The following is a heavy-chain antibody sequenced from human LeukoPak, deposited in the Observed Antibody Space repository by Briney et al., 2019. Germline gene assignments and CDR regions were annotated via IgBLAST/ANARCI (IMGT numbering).Heavy chain of an antibody. V-gene: IGHV1-2*02. CDR1: GYTFSGYY. Sequence: ASVKVSCKASGYTFSGYYMHWVRQAPGHGLEWMGSINPNSGGANYAQKFQGRVTMTWETSISTAYMELSRLRSDDTAVYYCARGQLPRGLPSPYWGQGTLVTVSS. CDR2: INPNSGGA. J-gene: IGHJ4*02. CDR3: ARGQLPRGLPSPY. D-gene: IGHD1-26*01.